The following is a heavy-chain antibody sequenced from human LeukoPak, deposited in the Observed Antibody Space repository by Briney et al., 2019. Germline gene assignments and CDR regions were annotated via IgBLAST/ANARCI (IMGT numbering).Heavy chain of an antibody. J-gene: IGHJ4*02. CDR2: IKQDGSEK. V-gene: IGHV3-7*01. Sequence: GGSLRLSCAASGFTFSSYWMSWVRQAPGKGLEWVANIKQDGSEKYYVDSVKGRFTISRDNAKNSLYLQMNSPRAEDTAVYYCAKDYDILTGGGTFDYWGQGTLVTVSS. CDR1: GFTFSSYW. D-gene: IGHD3-9*01. CDR3: AKDYDILTGGGTFDY.